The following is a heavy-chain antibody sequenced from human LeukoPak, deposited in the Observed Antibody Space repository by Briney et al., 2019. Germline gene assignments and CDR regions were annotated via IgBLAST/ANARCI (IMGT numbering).Heavy chain of an antibody. CDR1: VFTLTSYA. V-gene: IGHV3-23*01. Sequence: GGSLRLSCAPSVFTLTSYAISWVRPAPGEGLEWVSAISGSGGSTYYADSVKGRFTISRDNSKNTLYLQMNSLRAEDTAVYYCAKILKTTVLYYFDYWGQGTLVTVSS. CDR3: AKILKTTVLYYFDY. CDR2: ISGSGGST. J-gene: IGHJ4*02. D-gene: IGHD4-17*01.